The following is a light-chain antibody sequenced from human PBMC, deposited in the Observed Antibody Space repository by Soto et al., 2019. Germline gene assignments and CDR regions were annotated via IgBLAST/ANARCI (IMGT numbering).Light chain of an antibody. J-gene: IGLJ2*01. V-gene: IGLV2-23*01. CDR3: CSYAGSVV. CDR1: SSDVGSYNV. CDR2: EGS. Sequence: QSALTQPASVSGSPGQSITISCTGTSSDVGSYNVVSWYQQHPGKAPKLMIYEGSKRPSGVSNRFSGSKSDNTASLTISGLQAEDEADYYCCSYAGSVVFGGGTKLTVL.